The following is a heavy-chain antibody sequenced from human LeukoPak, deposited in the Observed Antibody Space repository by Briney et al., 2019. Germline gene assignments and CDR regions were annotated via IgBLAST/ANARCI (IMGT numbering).Heavy chain of an antibody. J-gene: IGHJ4*02. CDR1: GYTVSSGYY. D-gene: IGHD3-9*01. CDR3: ARLGYYDVLTGYSHYFDY. CDR2: IYHSGST. Sequence: SETLSLTCTVSGYTVSSGYYWGWIRQPPGKGLEWIGSIYHSGSTYYNPSLKSRVTISVDTSKNQFSLKLSSVTAADTAVYYCARLGYYDVLTGYSHYFDYWGQGNPVTVSS. V-gene: IGHV4-38-2*02.